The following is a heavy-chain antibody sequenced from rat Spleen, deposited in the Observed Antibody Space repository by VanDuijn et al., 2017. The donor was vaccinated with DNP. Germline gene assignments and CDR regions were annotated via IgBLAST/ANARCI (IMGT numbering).Heavy chain of an antibody. D-gene: IGHD1-11*01. CDR2: IWTGGST. V-gene: IGHV2-30*01. J-gene: IGHJ2*01. CDR3: ARGGGSYFDY. Sequence: QVQLKESGPGLVQPSQTLSLTCTVSGFSLTSYNVHWVRQPTGKGLEWMGIIWTGGSTDYNSALKSRLSISRDTSKSQVFLKMNSLQTEDIATYYWARGGGSYFDYWGQGVMVTVSS. CDR1: GFSLTSYN.